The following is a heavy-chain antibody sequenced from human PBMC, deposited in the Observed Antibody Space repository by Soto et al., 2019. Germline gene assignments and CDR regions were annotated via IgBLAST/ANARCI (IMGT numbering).Heavy chain of an antibody. J-gene: IGHJ4*02. D-gene: IGHD6-13*01. CDR1: GFTFSSYA. V-gene: IGHV3-23*01. Sequence: EVQLLESGGGLVQPGGSLRLSCAASGFTFSSYAMSWVRQAPGKGLEWVSAISGSGGSTYYADSVKGRFTISGDNSKNTRYLQMNSLRAEDTAVYYCAKVGWVQLKTGHFDYWGQGTLVTVSS. CDR3: AKVGWVQLKTGHFDY. CDR2: ISGSGGST.